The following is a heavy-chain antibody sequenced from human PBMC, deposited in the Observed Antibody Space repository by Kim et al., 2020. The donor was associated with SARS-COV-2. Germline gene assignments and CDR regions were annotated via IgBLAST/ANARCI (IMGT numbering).Heavy chain of an antibody. V-gene: IGHV3-21*01. CDR3: ARGDSSGWYIPDDY. Sequence: GGSLRLSCAASGFTFSSYSMHWVRQAPGKGLVWVSPITSSRSYINYADSVKGRFTISRDNAKNSLYLQMNSLRAEDTAVYYCARGDSSGWYIPDDYWGRGALGTVSS. D-gene: IGHD6-19*01. CDR2: ITSSRSYI. J-gene: IGHJ4*02. CDR1: GFTFSSYS.